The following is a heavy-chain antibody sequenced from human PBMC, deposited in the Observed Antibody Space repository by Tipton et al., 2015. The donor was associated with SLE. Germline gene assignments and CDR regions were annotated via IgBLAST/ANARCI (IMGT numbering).Heavy chain of an antibody. J-gene: IGHJ4*02. CDR1: GGSISSYY. D-gene: IGHD3-3*01. V-gene: IGHV4-59*01. CDR2: IYYSGST. Sequence: LRLSCTVSGGSISSYYWSWIRQPPGKGLEWIGYIYYSGSTNYNPSLKSRVTISVDTSKNQFSLKLSSVTAADTAVYYCARGRFGVAVYYFDYWGQGTLVTVSS. CDR3: ARGRFGVAVYYFDY.